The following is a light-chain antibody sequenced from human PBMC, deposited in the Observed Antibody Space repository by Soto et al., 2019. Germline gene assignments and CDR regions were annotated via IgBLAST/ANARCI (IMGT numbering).Light chain of an antibody. J-gene: IGKJ1*01. CDR3: LQDFNYPWS. Sequence: DIQMTQSPSSLSPSVGDRVTITCRASRSISDWLAWYQQKPGKAPKLLIYKASTLKSGVPSRFSGSGSGAVFTLTISSLQPEDFATYYCLQDFNYPWSFGQGTKVDIK. CDR1: RSISDW. V-gene: IGKV1-5*03. CDR2: KAS.